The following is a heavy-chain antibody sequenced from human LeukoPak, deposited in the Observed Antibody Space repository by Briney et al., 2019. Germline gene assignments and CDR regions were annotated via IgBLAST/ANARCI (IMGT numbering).Heavy chain of an antibody. Sequence: SETLSLTCTVSGGSISSGSYYWSWIRQPAGKGLEWIGRIYTSGRTDYNPSLKSRVTISVDTSKNQFSLKLSSVTAADTAVYYCASSSSWSLRYWGQGTLVTVSS. V-gene: IGHV4-61*02. CDR2: IYTSGRT. CDR1: GGSISSGSYY. J-gene: IGHJ4*02. D-gene: IGHD6-13*01. CDR3: ASSSSWSLRY.